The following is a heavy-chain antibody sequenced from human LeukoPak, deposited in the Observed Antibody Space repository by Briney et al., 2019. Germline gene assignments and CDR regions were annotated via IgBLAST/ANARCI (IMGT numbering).Heavy chain of an antibody. CDR3: ARVFVYYYDSSGYPEYFQH. CDR2: IKQDGSEK. CDR1: GFTFSDYY. D-gene: IGHD3-22*01. Sequence: GGSLRLSCAASGFTFSDYYMSWIRQAPGKGLEWVANIKQDGSEKYYVDSVKGRFTISRDNAKNSLYLQMNSLRAEDTAVYYCARVFVYYYDSSGYPEYFQHWGQGTLVTVSS. V-gene: IGHV3-7*03. J-gene: IGHJ1*01.